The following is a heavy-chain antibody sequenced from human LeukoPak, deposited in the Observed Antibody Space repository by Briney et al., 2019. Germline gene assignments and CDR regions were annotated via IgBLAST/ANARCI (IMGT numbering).Heavy chain of an antibody. CDR2: IYYSGST. J-gene: IGHJ3*02. CDR1: GGSISSGGYY. CDR3: ARGIPGRAFDI. V-gene: IGHV4-31*03. Sequence: SETLSLTCTVSGGSISSGGYYWSWIRQHPGKGLEWIGYIYYSGSTYYNPSLKSRVTISVDTSKNQFSLKLSSVTAADTAVYYCARGIPGRAFDIWGQGTMVTVSS.